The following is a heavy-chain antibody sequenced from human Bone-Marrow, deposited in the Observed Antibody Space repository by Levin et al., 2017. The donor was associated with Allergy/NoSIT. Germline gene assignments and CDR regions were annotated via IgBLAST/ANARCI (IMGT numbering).Heavy chain of an antibody. CDR2: ISYRDGGTT. CDR3: AKGTSTTGTTRFFDP. D-gene: IGHD1-1*01. V-gene: IGHV3-23*01. Sequence: GESLKISCAASGFIFSNYAMTWVRQAPGKGLEWVSVISYRDGGTTFYADSVKGRFTISRDNSENTVYLQMNSLRAEDTAVYYCAKGTSTTGTTRFFDPWGQETLVTVSS. CDR1: GFIFSNYA. J-gene: IGHJ5*02.